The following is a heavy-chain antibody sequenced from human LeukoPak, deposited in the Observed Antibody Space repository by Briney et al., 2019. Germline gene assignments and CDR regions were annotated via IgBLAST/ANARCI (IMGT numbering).Heavy chain of an antibody. D-gene: IGHD2-2*01. CDR1: GGSFSGYY. V-gene: IGHV4-34*01. CDR2: INHSGST. CDR3: ARTPTSCYAGCYYYGMDV. Sequence: SETLSLTCAVYGGSFSGYYWSWLRQPPGKGLEWIGEINHSGSTNYNPSLKSRVTISVDTSKNQFSLKLSSVTAADTAVYYCARTPTSCYAGCYYYGMDVWGQGTTVTVSS. J-gene: IGHJ6*02.